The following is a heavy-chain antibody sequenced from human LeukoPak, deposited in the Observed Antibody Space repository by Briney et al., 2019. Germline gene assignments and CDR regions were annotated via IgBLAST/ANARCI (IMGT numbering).Heavy chain of an antibody. V-gene: IGHV1-18*01. CDR2: ISVYNGNT. CDR3: ARIRDGYNDAYDI. J-gene: IGHJ3*02. Sequence: ASVKVSCKASGYTFTNYGISWVRQAPGQGLEWMGWISVYNGNTNYAQKLQGRVTMTRDTSTSTVYMELSSLRSEDTAIYYCARIRDGYNDAYDIWGQGTVVTVPS. CDR1: GYTFTNYG. D-gene: IGHD5-24*01.